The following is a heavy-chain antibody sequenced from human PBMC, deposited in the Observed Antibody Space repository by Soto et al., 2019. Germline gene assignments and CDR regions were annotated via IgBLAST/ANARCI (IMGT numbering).Heavy chain of an antibody. CDR1: GFTFSTYD. Sequence: EVQLVESGGGLVQPGGSLRLSCAASGFTFSTYDMHWVRQASGKGLEWVSSIGHAGDTYYAGSVKGRFTISRDNAKSAFYLQMSSLGVGDTAVYYCAALGARIYWGQGSLVTVSS. V-gene: IGHV3-13*04. CDR3: AALGARIY. D-gene: IGHD3-16*01. CDR2: IGHAGDT. J-gene: IGHJ4*02.